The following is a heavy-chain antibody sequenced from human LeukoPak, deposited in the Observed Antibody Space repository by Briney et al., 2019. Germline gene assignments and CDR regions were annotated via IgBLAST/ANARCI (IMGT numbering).Heavy chain of an antibody. D-gene: IGHD3-3*01. Sequence: VASVKVSCKASGYGFTSYGISWVRQAPGQGLEWMGWNSIYNDNTKYAQKLQGRVTMTTDTSTSTAYMELRSLRSDDTAVYYCARGYGVLRFLECWFDPWGQGTLVTVSS. CDR1: GYGFTSYG. CDR3: ARGYGVLRFLECWFDP. CDR2: NSIYNDNT. V-gene: IGHV1-18*01. J-gene: IGHJ5*02.